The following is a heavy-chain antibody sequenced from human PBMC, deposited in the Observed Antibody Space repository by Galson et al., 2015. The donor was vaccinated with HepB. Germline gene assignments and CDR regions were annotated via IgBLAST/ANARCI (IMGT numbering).Heavy chain of an antibody. J-gene: IGHJ5*02. D-gene: IGHD1-1*01. CDR2: INSGNGNT. CDR3: ARDLPPITTNWFDP. CDR1: GYTFTSYA. Sequence: SVKVSCKASGYTFTSYAMHWVRQAPGQRLEWMGWINSGNGNTKYSQKFQGRVTITRDTSASTAYMELSSLRSEDTAVYYCARDLPPITTNWFDPWGQGTLVTVSS. V-gene: IGHV1-3*01.